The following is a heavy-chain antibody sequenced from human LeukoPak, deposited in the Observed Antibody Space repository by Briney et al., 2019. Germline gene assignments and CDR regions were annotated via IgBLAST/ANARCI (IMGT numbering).Heavy chain of an antibody. CDR3: ARDVNSRGPFDY. CDR1: GGTFSSYA. V-gene: IGHV1-69*05. D-gene: IGHD2/OR15-2a*01. Sequence: ASVKVSCKASGGTFSSYAISWVRQAPGQGLEWMGGIIPIFGTANYAQKFQGRVTITTNESTSTAYMELSSLRSEDTAVYYCARDVNSRGPFDYWGQGTLVTVSS. CDR2: IIPIFGTA. J-gene: IGHJ4*02.